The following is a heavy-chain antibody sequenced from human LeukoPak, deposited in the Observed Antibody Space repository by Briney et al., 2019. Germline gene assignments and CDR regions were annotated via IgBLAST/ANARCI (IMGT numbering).Heavy chain of an antibody. D-gene: IGHD3-10*01. CDR1: GFTFSDYY. CDR2: INSSSSYT. CDR3: AGVIKVRGVIYYGMDV. V-gene: IGHV3-11*06. Sequence: GGSLRLSCVASGFTFSDYYMSWIRQAPGKGLEWVSYINSSSSYTNYADSVKGRFTISRDNAKNSLYLQMNSLRAEDTAVYYCAGVIKVRGVIYYGMDVWGKGTTVTVSS. J-gene: IGHJ6*04.